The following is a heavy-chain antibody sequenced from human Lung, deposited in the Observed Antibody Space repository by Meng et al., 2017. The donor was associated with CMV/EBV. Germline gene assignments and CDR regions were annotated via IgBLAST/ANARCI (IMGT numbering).Heavy chain of an antibody. CDR3: ARGVIASNYYYYGMDV. Sequence: SXTXSLXXTVSGGSISSSSYYWGWIRQPPGKGLEWIGSIYYSGSTYYNPSLKSRVTISVDTSKNQFSLKLSSVTAADTAVYYCARGVIASNYYYYGMDVXGQGXTVTVSS. CDR2: IYYSGST. CDR1: GGSISSSSYY. D-gene: IGHD2/OR15-2a*01. V-gene: IGHV4-39*07. J-gene: IGHJ6*02.